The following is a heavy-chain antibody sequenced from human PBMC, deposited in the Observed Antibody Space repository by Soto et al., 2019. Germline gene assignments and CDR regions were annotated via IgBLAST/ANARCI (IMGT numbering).Heavy chain of an antibody. CDR1: GFPFGPFY. CDR3: ARAFGDYVFSDY. D-gene: IGHD4-17*01. CDR2: INGDGTTT. Sequence: PGGSLRLSCAASGFPFGPFYMHWVRQAPGKGLEWVSHINGDGTTTVYADSVKGRFTISRDNAKNTLYLQMTSLRAEDTAVYYCARAFGDYVFSDYSGQATLVTVSS. V-gene: IGHV3-74*01. J-gene: IGHJ4*02.